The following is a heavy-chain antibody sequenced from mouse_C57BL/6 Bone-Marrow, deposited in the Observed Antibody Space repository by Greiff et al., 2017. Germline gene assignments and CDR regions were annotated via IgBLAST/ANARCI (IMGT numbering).Heavy chain of an antibody. CDR2: IDPSDSYT. CDR3: ARWAGSSYDYFDS. CDR1: GYTFTSYW. D-gene: IGHD1-1*01. J-gene: IGHJ2*01. Sequence: QVHVKPPGAELVMPGASVKLSCKASGYTFTSYWMHWVKQRPGQGLEWIGEIDPSDSYTNYNQKFKGKSTLTVDKSSSTAYMQLSSLTSEDSAVYYCARWAGSSYDYFDSWGQGTTLTVSS. V-gene: IGHV1-69*01.